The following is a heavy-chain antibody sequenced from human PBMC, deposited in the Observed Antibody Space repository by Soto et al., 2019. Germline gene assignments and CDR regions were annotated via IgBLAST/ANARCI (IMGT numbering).Heavy chain of an antibody. J-gene: IGHJ5*02. D-gene: IGHD3-3*01. CDR2: IYYSGST. Sequence: SETLSLTCTVSGGSISSYYWSWIRQPPGKGLEWIGYIYYSGSTNYNPSLKSRVTISVDTSKNQFSLKLSSVTAADTAVYYCARLGRHYDFWSGYVWFDPWGQGTLVTSPQ. V-gene: IGHV4-59*08. CDR3: ARLGRHYDFWSGYVWFDP. CDR1: GGSISSYY.